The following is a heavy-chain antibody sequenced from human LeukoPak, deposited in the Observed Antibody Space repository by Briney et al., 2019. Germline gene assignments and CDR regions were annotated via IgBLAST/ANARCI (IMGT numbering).Heavy chain of an antibody. Sequence: SETLSLTCAVYGGSFSGYHWSWIRQPPGKGLEWIGEINHSGSTNYNPSLTSRVTISVDTSKNQFSLKLSSVTAADTAVYYCARGGGYCSSTSCYSLRNAMDVWGQGTTVTVSS. CDR2: INHSGST. J-gene: IGHJ6*02. D-gene: IGHD2-2*01. CDR1: GGSFSGYH. CDR3: ARGGGYCSSTSCYSLRNAMDV. V-gene: IGHV4-34*01.